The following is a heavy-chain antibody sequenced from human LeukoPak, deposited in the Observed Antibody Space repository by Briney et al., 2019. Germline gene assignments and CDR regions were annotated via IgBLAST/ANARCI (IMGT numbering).Heavy chain of an antibody. J-gene: IGHJ3*02. D-gene: IGHD5-24*01. V-gene: IGHV3-30-3*01. CDR3: VRDAQFAFDI. CDR2: ISYDGSNK. CDR1: GFTFSSYA. Sequence: GGSLRLPCAASGFTFSSYAMHWVRQAPGKGLEWVAVISYDGSNKYYADSVKGRFTTSRDNSKNTLYLQMNSLRVEDTAVYFCVRDAQFAFDIWGQGTMVTVSS.